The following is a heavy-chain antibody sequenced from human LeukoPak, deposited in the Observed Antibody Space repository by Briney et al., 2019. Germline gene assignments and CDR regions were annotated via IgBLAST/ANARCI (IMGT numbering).Heavy chain of an antibody. D-gene: IGHD1-26*01. CDR3: ARVIGAYETTDY. J-gene: IGHJ4*02. CDR1: GYTFTCYY. Sequence: ASVKVSCKASGYTFTCYYMHWVRQAPGQGLEWMGRINPNSGGTNYAQKFQGRVTMTRDTSISTAYMELSRLRSDDTAVYYCARVIGAYETTDYWGQGTLVTVSS. CDR2: INPNSGGT. V-gene: IGHV1-2*06.